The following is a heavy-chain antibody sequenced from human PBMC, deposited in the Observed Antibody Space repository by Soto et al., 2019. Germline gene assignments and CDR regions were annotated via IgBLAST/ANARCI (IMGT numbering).Heavy chain of an antibody. CDR3: ARDKIVGATHFDV. CDR1: GFTFSSYW. CDR2: IKQDGGEK. J-gene: IGHJ4*02. D-gene: IGHD1-26*01. Sequence: PGGSLRLSCAASGFTFSSYWMSWVRQAPGKGPEWVANIKQDGGEKYYVDSVKGRFTISRDNAKNSLYLQMNSLRAEDTALYYGARDKIVGATHFDVWGQGTLVTVTS. V-gene: IGHV3-7*03.